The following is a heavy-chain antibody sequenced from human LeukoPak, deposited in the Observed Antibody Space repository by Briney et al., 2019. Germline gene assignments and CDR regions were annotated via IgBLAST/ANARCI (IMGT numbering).Heavy chain of an antibody. D-gene: IGHD2-21*02. CDR2: IYYSGST. J-gene: IGHJ6*02. V-gene: IGHV4-59*01. CDR3: ASGGDQENGMDV. CDR1: GGSISSYY. Sequence: SETLSLTFTVSGGSISSYYWSWIRQPPGKGLEWIGYIYYSGSTNYNPSPKSRVTISVDTSKNQFSLKLSSVTAADTAVYFCASGGDQENGMDVWGQGTTVTVSS.